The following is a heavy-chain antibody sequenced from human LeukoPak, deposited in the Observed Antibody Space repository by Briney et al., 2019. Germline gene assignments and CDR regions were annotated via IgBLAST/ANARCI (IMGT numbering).Heavy chain of an antibody. CDR3: ARESESSGWYDY. V-gene: IGHV3-30*03. J-gene: IGHJ4*02. CDR2: FSYNGINK. Sequence: GRSLRLSCAASGFTFSRFGMHWVRQAPGKGLEWVAVFSYNGINKDYAGSVKGRFTISRDNSKNSLYLQMNSLRSDDTALYYCARESESSGWYDYWGQGTLVTVSS. CDR1: GFTFSRFG. D-gene: IGHD6-19*01.